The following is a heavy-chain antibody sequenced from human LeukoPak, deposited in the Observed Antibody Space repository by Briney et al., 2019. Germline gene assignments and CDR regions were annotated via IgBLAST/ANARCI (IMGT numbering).Heavy chain of an antibody. Sequence: ASEKVSCKASGYTFTGHYMHWVRQAPGQGPEWMGRINPNSGGTNYAQKFQGRVTMTRDTSISTAYMELSRLRSDDTAVYYCARAHDYSNYLLDYWGQGTLVTVSS. CDR1: GYTFTGHY. J-gene: IGHJ4*02. V-gene: IGHV1-2*06. D-gene: IGHD4-11*01. CDR2: INPNSGGT. CDR3: ARAHDYSNYLLDY.